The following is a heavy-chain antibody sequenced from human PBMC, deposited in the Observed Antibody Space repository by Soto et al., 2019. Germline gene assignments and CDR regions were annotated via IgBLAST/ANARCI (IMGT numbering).Heavy chain of an antibody. J-gene: IGHJ5*02. CDR2: MYYSGTT. V-gene: IGHV4-39*01. CDR3: AVVDSTGNWFDP. D-gene: IGHD3-22*01. CDR1: GVSISSSDFY. Sequence: SSETLSLTCTVSGVSISSSDFYWGWLRQPPGKGLDFIGSMYYSGTTYYNPSLKNRITISVDTSKNQFSLKLISVTAADTAVYYCAVVDSTGNWFDPWGQGALVTVSS.